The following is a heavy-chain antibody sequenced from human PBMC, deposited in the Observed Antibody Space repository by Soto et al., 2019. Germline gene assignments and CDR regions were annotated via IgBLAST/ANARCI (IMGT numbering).Heavy chain of an antibody. J-gene: IGHJ6*02. Sequence: GGSLRLSCAASGFTFSSYAMSWVRQAPGKGLEWVSAISGSGGSTYYADSVKGRFTISRDNSKNTLYLQMNSLRSEDTAVYYCARSGQLVRDYYYGMDVWGQGTTVTVSS. CDR1: GFTFSSYA. CDR3: ARSGQLVRDYYYGMDV. CDR2: ISGSGGST. D-gene: IGHD6-6*01. V-gene: IGHV3-23*01.